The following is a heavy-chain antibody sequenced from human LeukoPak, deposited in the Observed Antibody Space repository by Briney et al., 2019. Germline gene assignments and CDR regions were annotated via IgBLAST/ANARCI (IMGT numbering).Heavy chain of an antibody. J-gene: IGHJ5*02. V-gene: IGHV1-8*01. CDR3: ARGYAPVSRKSIVPSRRGRNPWFDP. CDR1: GYTFTSYD. D-gene: IGHD2-2*01. Sequence: ASVKVSCKASGYTFTSYDINWVRQATGQGLEWMGWMNPNSGNTGYAQKFQGRVTMTRNTSISTAYMELSSLRSEDTAVYYCARGYAPVSRKSIVPSRRGRNPWFDPWGQGTLVTVSS. CDR2: MNPNSGNT.